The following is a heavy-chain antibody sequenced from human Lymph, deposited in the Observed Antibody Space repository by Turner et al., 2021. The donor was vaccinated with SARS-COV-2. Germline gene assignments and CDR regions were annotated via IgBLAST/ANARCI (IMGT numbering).Heavy chain of an antibody. CDR3: ARSNFDWLFSPDWFDP. Sequence: QVQLVQSGAEVKKPGASVKVSCKASGYTFTNYGISWVRQAPGEGLEWMGWISGNNDNTNDAQKLQGRVTMTTDTSTSTAYMELRSLRSDDTAVYYCARSNFDWLFSPDWFDPWGQGTLVIVSS. V-gene: IGHV1-18*01. D-gene: IGHD3-9*01. J-gene: IGHJ5*02. CDR2: ISGNNDNT. CDR1: GYTFTNYG.